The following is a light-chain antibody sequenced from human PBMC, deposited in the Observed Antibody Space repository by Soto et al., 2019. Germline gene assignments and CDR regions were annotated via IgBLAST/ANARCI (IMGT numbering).Light chain of an antibody. V-gene: IGLV2-23*01. CDR2: EGS. CDR3: CSYAGSSTLVL. J-gene: IGLJ2*01. Sequence: QSALTQPASVSGSPGQSITISCTGTSSDVGSYNLVSWYQQHPGKAPKLMIYEGSKRPSGVSNRFSGSRSGNTASLTISGLQAEDEANYYCCSYAGSSTLVLFGGGTTLTVL. CDR1: SSDVGSYNL.